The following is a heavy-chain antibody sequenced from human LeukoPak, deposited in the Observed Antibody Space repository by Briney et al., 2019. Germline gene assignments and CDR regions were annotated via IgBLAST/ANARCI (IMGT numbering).Heavy chain of an antibody. J-gene: IGHJ6*03. Sequence: SETLSLTCTVSGGSVSSYYWSWVRQPPGKELEWIGYIYYSGSTNYNPSLMSRVTISVDTSKNQFSLKLNSVTAADTAVYYCARAASGYYMDVWGNGTTVTVSS. CDR1: GGSVSSYY. CDR2: IYYSGST. CDR3: ARAASGYYMDV. D-gene: IGHD1-1*01. V-gene: IGHV4-59*02.